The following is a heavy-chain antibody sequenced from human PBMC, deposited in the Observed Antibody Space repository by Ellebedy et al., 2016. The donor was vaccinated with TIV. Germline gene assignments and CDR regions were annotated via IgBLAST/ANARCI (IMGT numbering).Heavy chain of an antibody. CDR1: GFTFSSYW. Sequence: GGSLRLSCAASGFTFSSYWMHWVRQAPGKGLVWVSRINSDGSSTSYADSVKGRFTISRDNAKNTLYLQMNSLRAEDTAMYYCARGAYLGYWYFDLWGRGTLVTVSS. CDR3: ARGAYLGYWYFDL. J-gene: IGHJ2*01. V-gene: IGHV3-74*01. CDR2: INSDGSST.